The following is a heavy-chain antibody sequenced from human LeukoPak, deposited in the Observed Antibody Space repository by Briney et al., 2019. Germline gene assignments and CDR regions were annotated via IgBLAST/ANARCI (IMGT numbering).Heavy chain of an antibody. CDR1: GGSISSGGYY. J-gene: IGHJ2*01. D-gene: IGHD2-2*02. CDR3: ARSRLYPPWYFDL. CDR2: IYYSGST. Sequence: SETLSLTCTVSGGSISSGGYYWSWIRQHPGKGPEWIGYIYYSGSTYYNPSLKSRVTISVDTSKNQFSLKLSSVTAADTAVYYCARSRLYPPWYFDLWGRGTLVTVSS. V-gene: IGHV4-31*03.